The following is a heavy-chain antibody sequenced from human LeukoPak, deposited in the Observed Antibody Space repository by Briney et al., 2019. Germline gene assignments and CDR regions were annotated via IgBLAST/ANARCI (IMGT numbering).Heavy chain of an antibody. CDR3: AKGVGSGWYAVYFDY. D-gene: IGHD6-19*01. CDR1: GFTFSSYA. Sequence: GGSLRLSCAASGFTFSSYAMSWVRQSPGKGLEWVSAISDSGGSTYYADSVKGRFTISRDNSKNTLYLKMNSLRAEDTAVYYCAKGVGSGWYAVYFDYWGQGTLVTVSS. CDR2: ISDSGGST. V-gene: IGHV3-23*01. J-gene: IGHJ4*02.